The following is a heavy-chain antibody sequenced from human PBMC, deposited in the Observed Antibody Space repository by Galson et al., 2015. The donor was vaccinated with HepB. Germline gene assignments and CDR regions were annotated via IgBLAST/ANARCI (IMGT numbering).Heavy chain of an antibody. Sequence: SVKVSCKASGGTFSSYAISWVRQAPGQGLEWMGGIIPIFGTANYAQKFQGRVTITADESTSTAYMELSSLRSEDTAVYYCASLHIYYYGSGTQRYYYYYMDPYYYYMDVWGKGTTVTVSS. D-gene: IGHD3-10*01. CDR1: GGTFSSYA. J-gene: IGHJ6*03. CDR3: ASLHIYYYGSGTQRYYYYYMDPYYYYMDV. V-gene: IGHV1-69*13. CDR2: IIPIFGTA.